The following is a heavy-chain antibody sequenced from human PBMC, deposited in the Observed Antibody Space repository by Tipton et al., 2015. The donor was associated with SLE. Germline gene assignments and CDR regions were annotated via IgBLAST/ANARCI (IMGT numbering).Heavy chain of an antibody. D-gene: IGHD3-10*01. J-gene: IGHJ4*02. CDR3: ARERMGSDS. CDR1: GYSISSGYY. V-gene: IGHV4-38-2*02. CDR2: INHSGST. Sequence: TLSLTCAVSGYSISSGYYWGWIRQPPGKGLEWIGEINHSGSTNYNPSLKSRVTISLDTSKNHFSLKLSSVTAADTAVYYCARERMGSDSWGQGTLVTVSS.